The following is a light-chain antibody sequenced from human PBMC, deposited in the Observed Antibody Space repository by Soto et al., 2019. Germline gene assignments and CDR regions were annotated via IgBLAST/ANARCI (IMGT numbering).Light chain of an antibody. J-gene: IGKJ2*01. CDR2: GAS. CDR3: QHRGKWPRT. Sequence: EIVLTQSPATLSLSPGERATLSCRASQSVSSYLAWYQQKPGQAPRLLIYGASNRATDIPARFSGSGSGTDFTLIISSLEPEDFALYYCQHRGKWPRTFGQGTKLEI. V-gene: IGKV3-11*01. CDR1: QSVSSY.